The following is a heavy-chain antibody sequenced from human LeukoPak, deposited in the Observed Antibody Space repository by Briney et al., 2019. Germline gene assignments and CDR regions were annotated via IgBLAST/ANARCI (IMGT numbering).Heavy chain of an antibody. D-gene: IGHD3-10*01. CDR3: AKDVNPYGSGSYDY. V-gene: IGHV3-30*02. J-gene: IGHJ4*02. CDR2: IRYDGSNK. Sequence: GGSLRLSCAASGFTFSSYGMHWVRQAPGKGLEWVAFIRYDGSNKYYADSVKGRFTIPRDNSKNTLYLQMNSLRAENTAVYYCAKDVNPYGSGSYDYWGQGTLVTVSS. CDR1: GFTFSSYG.